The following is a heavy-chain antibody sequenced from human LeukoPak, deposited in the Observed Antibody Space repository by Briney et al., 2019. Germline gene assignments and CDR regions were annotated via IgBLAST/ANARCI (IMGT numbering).Heavy chain of an antibody. V-gene: IGHV1-2*02. D-gene: IGHD3-10*01. CDR1: GYTFTGYY. Sequence: ASVKVSCKASGYTFTGYYIHWVRQAPGQGLEWMGWIHPASGGTNYAQKFQGRVTMARDTSITTAYMELSRLRSDDTALYYCARVGVFGSGSYAAYYYMDVWGKGTTVTISS. J-gene: IGHJ6*03. CDR2: IHPASGGT. CDR3: ARVGVFGSGSYAAYYYMDV.